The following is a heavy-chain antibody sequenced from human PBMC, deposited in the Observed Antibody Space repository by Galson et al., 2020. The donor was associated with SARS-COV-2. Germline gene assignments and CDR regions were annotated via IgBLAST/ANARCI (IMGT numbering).Heavy chain of an antibody. D-gene: IGHD3-16*01. CDR3: ARLKTHRRSSYYYYGMDV. CDR1: GFTVSSNY. V-gene: IGHV3-66*01. Sequence: GGSLRLSCAASGFTVSSNYMSWVRQAPGKGLEWVSVIYSGGSTYYADSVKGRFTISRDNSKNTLYLQMNSLRAEDTAVYYCARLKTHRRSSYYYYGMDVWGQGTTVTVSS. J-gene: IGHJ6*02. CDR2: IYSGGST.